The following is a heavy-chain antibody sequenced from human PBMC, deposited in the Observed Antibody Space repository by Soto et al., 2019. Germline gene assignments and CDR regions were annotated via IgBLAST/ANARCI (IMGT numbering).Heavy chain of an antibody. D-gene: IGHD3-10*01. CDR2: INHSGST. CDR1: CGSFSGYY. J-gene: IGHJ5*02. V-gene: IGHV4-34*01. CDR3: ARVGHGSGSYYMYPRTVNWFDP. Sequence: PSEPLSLTCAVYCGSFSGYYWSWIRQPPGKGLEWMGEINHSGSTNYNPSLKSRVTISVDTSKNHLSLKLSSVTAADTAVYYCARVGHGSGSYYMYPRTVNWFDPWGQGTLVNVSS.